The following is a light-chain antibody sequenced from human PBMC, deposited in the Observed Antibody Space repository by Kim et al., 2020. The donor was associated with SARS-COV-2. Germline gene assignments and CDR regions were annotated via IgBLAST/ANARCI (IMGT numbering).Light chain of an antibody. Sequence: VTISVSGSSSNIGSNYVYGYQQLPGTAPKLLIYRNNQRPSGVPDRFSGSKSGTSASLAISGLRSEDEADYYCAAWDDSLSGRGVVFGGGTQLTVL. J-gene: IGLJ2*01. V-gene: IGLV1-47*01. CDR1: SSNIGSNY. CDR3: AAWDDSLSGRGVV. CDR2: RNN.